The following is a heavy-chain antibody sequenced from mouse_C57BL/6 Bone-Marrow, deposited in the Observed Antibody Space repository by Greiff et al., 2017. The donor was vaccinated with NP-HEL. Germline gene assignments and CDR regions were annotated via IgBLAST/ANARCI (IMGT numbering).Heavy chain of an antibody. V-gene: IGHV5-4*01. CDR1: GFTFSSYA. CDR2: ISDGGSYT. J-gene: IGHJ1*03. Sequence: EVKLMESGGGLVKPGGSLKLSCAASGFTFSSYAMSWVRQTPEKRLEWVATISDGGSYTYYPDNVKGRFTISRDNAKNNLYLQMSHLKSEDTAMYYCARDYYGSRAYFDVWGTGTTVTVSS. CDR3: ARDYYGSRAYFDV. D-gene: IGHD1-1*01.